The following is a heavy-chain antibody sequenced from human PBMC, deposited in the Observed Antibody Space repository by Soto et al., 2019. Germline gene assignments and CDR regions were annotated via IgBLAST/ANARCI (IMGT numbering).Heavy chain of an antibody. CDR3: ASAPRGYYGYPEYYDY. V-gene: IGHV4-30-2*01. Sequence: SETLSLTCAVSGGSISSGGHSWSWIRQPPGKGLEWIGYISHSGSTYYNPSLKSRVTISVDRSKNQFSLKLSSVTAADTAVYYCASAPRGYYGYPEYYDYWGQGTLVTVSS. CDR2: ISHSGST. J-gene: IGHJ4*02. CDR1: GGSISSGGHS. D-gene: IGHD3-10*01.